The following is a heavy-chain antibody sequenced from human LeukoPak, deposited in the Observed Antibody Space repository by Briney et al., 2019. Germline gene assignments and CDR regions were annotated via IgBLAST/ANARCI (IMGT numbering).Heavy chain of an antibody. CDR2: IIPIFGTA. D-gene: IGHD2/OR15-2a*01. CDR3: ASGIDFREGGYYLPTL. Sequence: SVKVSCKASGGTFSSYAISWVRQAPGQGLEWMGGIIPIFGTANYAQKFQGRVTITADESTSTAYMELSSLRSEDTAVYYCASGIDFREGGYYLPTLWGQGTLVTVPS. V-gene: IGHV1-69*13. CDR1: GGTFSSYA. J-gene: IGHJ4*02.